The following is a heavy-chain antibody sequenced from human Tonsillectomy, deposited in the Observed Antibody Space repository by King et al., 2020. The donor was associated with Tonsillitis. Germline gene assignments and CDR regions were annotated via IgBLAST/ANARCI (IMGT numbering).Heavy chain of an antibody. J-gene: IGHJ4*02. D-gene: IGHD6-13*01. Sequence: VQLVQSGAEVEKPGASVKVSCKASGYTFTSYGINWVRQAPGQGLEWRGWISGYNGYTNYAQRLQGRVTMTTDTSTSTAYMELRSLRSDDTAMYYCARDIGAAAGTSPGYWGQGTLVTVSS. V-gene: IGHV1-18*01. CDR3: ARDIGAAAGTSPGY. CDR1: GYTFTSYG. CDR2: ISGYNGYT.